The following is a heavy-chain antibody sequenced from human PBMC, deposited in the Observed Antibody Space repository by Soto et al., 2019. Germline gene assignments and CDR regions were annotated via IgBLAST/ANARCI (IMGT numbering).Heavy chain of an antibody. CDR2: IYPGDSDT. CDR1: GYSFTSYW. CDR3: ARRLIAVAGTSFDY. J-gene: IGHJ4*02. V-gene: IGHV5-51*01. D-gene: IGHD6-19*01. Sequence: GESLKISCKGFGYSFTSYWIGWVRQMPGKGPEWMGVIYPGDSDTRYSPSFEGHVTISVDKSISTAYLQWSSLKASDTAMYYCARRLIAVAGTSFDYWGQGTLVTVS.